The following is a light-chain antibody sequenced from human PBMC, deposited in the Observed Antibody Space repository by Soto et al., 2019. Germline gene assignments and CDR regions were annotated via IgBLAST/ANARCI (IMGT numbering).Light chain of an antibody. CDR2: DVD. CDR3: CSYAGSSWI. J-gene: IGLJ2*01. V-gene: IGLV2-11*01. Sequence: QSALTQPRSVSGSPGQSVTISCTGTNSDVGHYNYVSWYQQHPGKAPKLIISDVDKRPSGVPDRFSGSKSGNTASLTISGLQAEDEADYYCCSYAGSSWIFGGGTKLTVL. CDR1: NSDVGHYNY.